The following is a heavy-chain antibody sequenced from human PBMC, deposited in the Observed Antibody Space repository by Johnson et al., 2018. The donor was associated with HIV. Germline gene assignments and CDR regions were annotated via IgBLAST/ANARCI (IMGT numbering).Heavy chain of an antibody. J-gene: IGHJ3*02. Sequence: QVQLVESGGGLVQPGGSLRLSCAASGFTFSSYAMHWVRQAPGKGLEWVAVISYDGSNKYYADSVKGRFTISRDNSKNTLYLQMNSLRAEDTAVYYCARACRDGYTCDAFDSWGQGTMVTVSS. CDR2: ISYDGSNK. CDR3: ARACRDGYTCDAFDS. CDR1: GFTFSSYA. D-gene: IGHD5-24*01. V-gene: IGHV3-30-3*01.